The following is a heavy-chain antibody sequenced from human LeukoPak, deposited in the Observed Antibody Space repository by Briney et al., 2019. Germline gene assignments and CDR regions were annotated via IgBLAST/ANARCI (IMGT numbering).Heavy chain of an antibody. CDR1: GGSFSGYY. CDR2: INHSGST. D-gene: IGHD3-22*01. J-gene: IGHJ4*02. Sequence: RPSETLSLTCAVYGGSFSGYYWSWIRQPPGKGLEWIGEINHSGSTNYNPSLKSRVTISVDTSKNQFSLKLSSVTAADTAVYYCARWYYDGSGYYYDFWGQGTLVTVSS. V-gene: IGHV4-34*01. CDR3: ARWYYDGSGYYYDF.